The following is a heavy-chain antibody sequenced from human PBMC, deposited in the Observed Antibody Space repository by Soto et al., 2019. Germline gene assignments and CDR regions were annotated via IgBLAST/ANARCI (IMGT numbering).Heavy chain of an antibody. CDR1: GYTFTSYG. D-gene: IGHD4-17*01. J-gene: IGHJ6*03. CDR2: ISAYNGNT. Sequence: ASVKVSCKASGYTFTSYGISWVRQAPGQGLEWMGWISAYNGNTNYAQKLQGRVTMTTDTSTSTAYMELRSLRSDDTAVYYCARDRHDYANGDYYYYMDVWGKGTTVTVSS. V-gene: IGHV1-18*01. CDR3: ARDRHDYANGDYYYYMDV.